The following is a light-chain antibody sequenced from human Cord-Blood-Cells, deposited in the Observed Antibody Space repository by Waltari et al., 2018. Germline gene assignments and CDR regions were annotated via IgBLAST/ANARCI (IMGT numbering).Light chain of an antibody. CDR2: DAS. J-gene: IGKJ1*01. Sequence: EIVLTQSPATLSLSPGERATIACRASQSVSSYLAWYQQKPGQAPRLLIYDASNRATGIPARFSGSGSGTDFTLTISSLEPEEFAVYYCQQRSNWPWTFGQGTKVEIK. CDR3: QQRSNWPWT. V-gene: IGKV3-11*01. CDR1: QSVSSY.